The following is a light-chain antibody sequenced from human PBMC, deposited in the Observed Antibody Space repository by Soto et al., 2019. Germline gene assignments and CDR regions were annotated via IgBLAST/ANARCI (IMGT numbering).Light chain of an antibody. CDR3: QQSYSIPQT. V-gene: IGKV1-39*01. J-gene: IGKJ2*01. CDR2: AAS. CDR1: QSIRTF. Sequence: DIQMTQSPSSLSASVGDRVTITCRASQSIRTFLNWYQQKPGKAPKLLIYAASILQSGVPSRFSGSGSGTDFTLTISSLQPEDFATYYCQQSYSIPQTFGQGTKLEI.